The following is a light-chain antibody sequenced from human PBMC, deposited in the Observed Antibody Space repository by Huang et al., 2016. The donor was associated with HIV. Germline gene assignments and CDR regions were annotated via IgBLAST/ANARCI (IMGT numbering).Light chain of an antibody. V-gene: IGKV1-9*01. CDR1: QGIISY. J-gene: IGKJ1*01. Sequence: IQLTQSPSSLSASVGDRVTITCRASQGIISYLAWYQQKPGKAPKVLIYAASTLQSGVPEEFSGSGSGTDFTLPISSLQPEDFATCYCQQLDVYPWTFGQGTNVDIK. CDR2: AAS. CDR3: QQLDVYPWT.